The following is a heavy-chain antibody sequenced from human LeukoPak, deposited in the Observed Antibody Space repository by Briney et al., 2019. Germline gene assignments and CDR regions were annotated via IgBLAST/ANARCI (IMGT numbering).Heavy chain of an antibody. V-gene: IGHV1-24*01. Sequence: GASVKVPCKVSGNTLTELSLHWVRQAPGKGLEWMGGFDPGADDTLYAQKFQARVTMTEDTSTDTAYMELSSLRSEDTAVYYCAAGGVYDLLPYWGQGTLVTVSS. J-gene: IGHJ4*02. D-gene: IGHD5/OR15-5a*01. CDR2: FDPGADDT. CDR1: GNTLTELS. CDR3: AAGGVYDLLPY.